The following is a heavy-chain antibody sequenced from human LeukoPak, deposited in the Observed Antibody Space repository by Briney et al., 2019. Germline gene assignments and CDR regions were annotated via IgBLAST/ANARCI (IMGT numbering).Heavy chain of an antibody. V-gene: IGHV4-4*02. D-gene: IGHD3-22*01. CDR2: IHPSGST. CDR3: AKSNGYGLIGI. Sequence: RPSETLSLTCAVSGGSISSYYWSWVRQPPGKGLEWIGEIHPSGSTNSNPSLKSRVTISLDTSRNQFSLKLNSVTAADTAVYYCAKSNGYGLIGIWGQGTMVTVSS. J-gene: IGHJ3*02. CDR1: GGSISSYY.